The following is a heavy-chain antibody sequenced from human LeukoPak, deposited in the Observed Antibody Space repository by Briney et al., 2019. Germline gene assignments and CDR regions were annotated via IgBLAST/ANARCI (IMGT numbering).Heavy chain of an antibody. V-gene: IGHV3-23*01. CDR1: GFTFSSFT. J-gene: IGHJ6*03. D-gene: IGHD2-8*02. Sequence: GGSLRLSCAASGFTFSSFTMTWVRQAPGKGLEWVSTVSGSAGRTDYADSVKGRFTISRDNLKNTLYLQMNGLRAEDTAVYYCAKNRGHCVDGVCHNYYYMDVWGRGTTVTVSS. CDR2: VSGSAGRT. CDR3: AKNRGHCVDGVCHNYYYMDV.